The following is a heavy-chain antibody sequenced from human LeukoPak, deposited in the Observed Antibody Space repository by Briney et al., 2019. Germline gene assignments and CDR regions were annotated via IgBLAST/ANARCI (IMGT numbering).Heavy chain of an antibody. CDR1: GGSISSSY. Sequence: SEALSLTCTVSGGSISSSYWTWIRQPPGKGLEWIGNIRYNGNTYSNPSLKSRVTISVDTSKNQFSMKLSSVTAADTAMYYCARYAALSGPNWLDPWGRGTLVTVSS. J-gene: IGHJ5*02. CDR3: ARYAALSGPNWLDP. CDR2: IRYNGNT. V-gene: IGHV4-59*01. D-gene: IGHD6-19*01.